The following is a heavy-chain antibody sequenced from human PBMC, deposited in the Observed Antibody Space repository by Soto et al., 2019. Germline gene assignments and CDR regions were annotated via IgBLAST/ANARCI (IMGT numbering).Heavy chain of an antibody. CDR1: GFTFSVYS. Sequence: EVQMVESGGGLVKPGGSLRLSCAASGFTFSVYSMNWVRQAPGKGLEWVSSMDSSFTYIYYADSVKGRFTISRDNAKNSLFLQMNSLRAEDTAVYYGARSWKSYWYFDLWGRGTLVTVSS. CDR2: MDSSFTYI. CDR3: ARSWKSYWYFDL. D-gene: IGHD1-1*01. V-gene: IGHV3-21*01. J-gene: IGHJ2*01.